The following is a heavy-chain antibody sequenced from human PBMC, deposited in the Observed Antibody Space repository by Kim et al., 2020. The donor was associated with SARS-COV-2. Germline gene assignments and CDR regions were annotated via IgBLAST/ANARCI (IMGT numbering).Heavy chain of an antibody. CDR3: ARSPGGSGSYYGTLDY. V-gene: IGHV1-18*01. Sequence: KIKGRVTLTTDKSTSTAYMELRSLRSDDTAVYYCARSPGGSGSYYGTLDYWGQGTLVTVSS. D-gene: IGHD3-10*01. J-gene: IGHJ4*02.